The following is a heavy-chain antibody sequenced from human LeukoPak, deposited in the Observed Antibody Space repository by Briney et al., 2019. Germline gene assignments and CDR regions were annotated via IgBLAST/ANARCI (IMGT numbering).Heavy chain of an antibody. CDR2: IWYDGSNK. D-gene: IGHD6-25*01. Sequence: QPGRSLRLSCAASGFTFSSYGMHWVRQAPGKGLEWVAVIWYDGSNKYYADSVKGRFTISRDNSKNTLYLQMNSLRAEDTAVYYCARETADHYYYYGMDVWGQGTLLTVSS. CDR3: ARETADHYYYYGMDV. J-gene: IGHJ6*02. CDR1: GFTFSSYG. V-gene: IGHV3-33*01.